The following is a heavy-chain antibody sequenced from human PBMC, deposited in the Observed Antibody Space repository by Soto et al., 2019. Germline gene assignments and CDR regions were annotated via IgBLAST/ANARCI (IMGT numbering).Heavy chain of an antibody. Sequence: QVQLVQSGAEVKKPGSSVKVSCKASGGTLSTYAFSWVRQAPGQGLEWMGGIIPILGTTNYTQKFQGRVTITADESTSTGYMVLSTLRSDDTAVYYCATTPRIAGGIPIDYWGQGTVVTVSS. CDR2: IIPILGTT. V-gene: IGHV1-69*01. CDR1: GGTLSTYA. CDR3: ATTPRIAGGIPIDY. J-gene: IGHJ4*02. D-gene: IGHD1-26*01.